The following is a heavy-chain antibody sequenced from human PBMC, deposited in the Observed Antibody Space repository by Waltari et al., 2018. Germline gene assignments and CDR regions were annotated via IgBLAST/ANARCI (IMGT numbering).Heavy chain of an antibody. V-gene: IGHV3-7*01. CDR2: IKHDGSEK. CDR1: GIIFGSYY. D-gene: IGHD2-2*01. J-gene: IGHJ3*02. Sequence: EVQLVESGGGLVQPGGSLRLSCAASGIIFGSYYMTWVRQAPGKGLEWVANIKHDGSEKYYVDSMKDRFTISRDNAKNSLYLQMNSLRAEDTAVYYCARYCSSNNCNDAFDIWGQGTVVTVSS. CDR3: ARYCSSNNCNDAFDI.